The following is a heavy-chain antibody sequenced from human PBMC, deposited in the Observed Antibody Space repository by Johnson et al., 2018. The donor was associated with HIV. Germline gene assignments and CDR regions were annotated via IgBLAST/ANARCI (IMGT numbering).Heavy chain of an antibody. V-gene: IGHV3-13*01. Sequence: VQLVESGGGLIQPGGSLRLSCAASGFTFSNYDMYWVRQPTGKGLEWVSGLGTAGDTSYAGSLKGRSTISREEPKNSLYLQMNSLRAGDTAVYYCARGGSRTTIFGVDINMGAFDIWGQGTMVTVSS. D-gene: IGHD3-3*01. CDR3: ARGGSRTTIFGVDINMGAFDI. CDR1: GFTFSNYD. CDR2: LGTAGDT. J-gene: IGHJ3*02.